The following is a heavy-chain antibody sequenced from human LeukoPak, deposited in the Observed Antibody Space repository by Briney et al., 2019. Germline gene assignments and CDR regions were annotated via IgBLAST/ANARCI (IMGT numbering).Heavy chain of an antibody. CDR3: ARDLYSSTSLRNYYYYMDV. J-gene: IGHJ6*03. Sequence: ASVKVSCKASGYTFTSYYMHWVRQAPGQGLEWMGIINPSGGSTSYAQKFQGRVTMTRDMSTSTVYMELSSLRSEDTAAYYCARDLYSSTSLRNYYYYMDVWGKGTTVTVSS. V-gene: IGHV1-46*01. D-gene: IGHD2-2*01. CDR1: GYTFTSYY. CDR2: INPSGGST.